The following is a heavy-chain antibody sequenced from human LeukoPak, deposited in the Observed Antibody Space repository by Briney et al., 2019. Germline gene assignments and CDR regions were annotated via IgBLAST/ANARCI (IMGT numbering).Heavy chain of an antibody. CDR3: ARVYCSGGSCHFDY. Sequence: PSETLSLTCTVSGGSISSSSYYWGWIRQPPGKGLEWIGSIYYSGSTYYNPSLKSRVTISVDTSKNQFSLKLSSVTAADTAVYYCARVYCSGGSCHFDYWGQGTLVTVSS. CDR2: IYYSGST. J-gene: IGHJ4*02. CDR1: GGSISSSSYY. V-gene: IGHV4-39*07. D-gene: IGHD2-15*01.